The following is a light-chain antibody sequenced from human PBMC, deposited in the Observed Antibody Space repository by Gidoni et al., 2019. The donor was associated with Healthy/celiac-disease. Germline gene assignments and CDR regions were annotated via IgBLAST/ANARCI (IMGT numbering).Light chain of an antibody. CDR3: QQYDNLPYT. V-gene: IGKV1-33*01. CDR1: QDISNY. Sequence: DIQMTQSPSSLSASVGDRVTITCQASQDISNYLNWYQQKTGKAPKLLIYDASNLETGVPSSFSGSGSGTDFTFTISSLQPEDIATYYCQQYDNLPYTFXXXTKLEIK. CDR2: DAS. J-gene: IGKJ2*01.